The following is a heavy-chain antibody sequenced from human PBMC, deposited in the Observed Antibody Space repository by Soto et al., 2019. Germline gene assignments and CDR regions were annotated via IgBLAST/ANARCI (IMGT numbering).Heavy chain of an antibody. CDR1: GGSISSSSYY. D-gene: IGHD6-6*01. V-gene: IGHV4-39*01. CDR2: IYYSGST. CDR3: ARPRSYSSSSGEYGMDV. J-gene: IGHJ6*02. Sequence: SETLSLTCSVSGGSISSSSYYWGWIRQPPGKGLEWIGSIYYSGSTYYNPSLKSRVTISVDTSKNQFSLKLSSVTAADTAVYYCARPRSYSSSSGEYGMDVWGQGTTVTVSS.